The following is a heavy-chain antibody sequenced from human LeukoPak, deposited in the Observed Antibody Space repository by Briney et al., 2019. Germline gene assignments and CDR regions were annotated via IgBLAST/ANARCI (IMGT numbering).Heavy chain of an antibody. V-gene: IGHV4-59*08. J-gene: IGHJ4*02. CDR1: GGSIRSYY. CDR3: ARRSSSTGWSFDY. CDR2: IYSSGST. Sequence: SETLSLTCTVSGGSIRSYYWTWIRQPPGKGLEWIGQIYSSGSTNYNPSLKGRVTISVDTSKNQFSLELNSVTAADTALYYCARRSSSTGWSFDYWGQGTLVAVSS. D-gene: IGHD6-19*01.